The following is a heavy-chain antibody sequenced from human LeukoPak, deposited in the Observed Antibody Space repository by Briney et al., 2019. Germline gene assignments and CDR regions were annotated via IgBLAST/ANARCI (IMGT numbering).Heavy chain of an antibody. V-gene: IGHV3-30*18. CDR2: ISYGGSNK. J-gene: IGHJ4*02. CDR3: AKETVTLLPFDY. Sequence: GGSLRLSCAASGFTFSSYGMHWVRQAPGKGLEWVAVISYGGSNKYYADSVKGRFTISRDNSKNTLYLQMNSLRAEDTAVYYCAKETVTLLPFDYWGQGTLVTVSS. CDR1: GFTFSSYG. D-gene: IGHD4-17*01.